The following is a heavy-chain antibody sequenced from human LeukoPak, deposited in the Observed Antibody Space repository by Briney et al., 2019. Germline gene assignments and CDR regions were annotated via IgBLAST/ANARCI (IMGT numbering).Heavy chain of an antibody. J-gene: IGHJ4*02. CDR2: ISSSSSYI. V-gene: IGHV3-21*01. CDR3: ARGLHGSGSYN. D-gene: IGHD3-10*01. Sequence: PGGSLRLSCAASGFTFSSYSMNWVRQAPGKGLEWVSSISSSSSYIYYADSVKGRFTISRDNAKNSLYLQMNSLRAEDTAVYCCARGLHGSGSYNWGQGTLVTVSS. CDR1: GFTFSSYS.